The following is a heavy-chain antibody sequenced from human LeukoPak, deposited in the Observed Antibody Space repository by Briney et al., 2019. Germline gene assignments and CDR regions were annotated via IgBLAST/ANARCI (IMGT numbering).Heavy chain of an antibody. J-gene: IGHJ2*01. Sequence: GESLKISCEASGYSFTNYWISWVRQMPRRGPDWMARIDPSDSQTNYNPAFRGHVTVSIDKSITTAYLQWSSLEASDTAIYYCARRNRDKAISLDLWGRGTMVTVSS. V-gene: IGHV5-10-1*01. D-gene: IGHD1-14*01. CDR2: IDPSDSQT. CDR3: ARRNRDKAISLDL. CDR1: GYSFTNYW.